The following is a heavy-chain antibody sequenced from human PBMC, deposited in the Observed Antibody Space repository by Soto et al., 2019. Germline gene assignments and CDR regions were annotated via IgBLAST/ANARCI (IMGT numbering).Heavy chain of an antibody. D-gene: IGHD3-10*01. J-gene: IGHJ4*02. CDR2: ISESGDTT. CDR1: GFTLSRYA. Sequence: GGSLRLSCAASGFTLSRYAMSWVRQAPGKGLEWVSAISESGDTTYYADSVKGRFTISRDNSKNTLFLQMNSLRAEDSAVYYCATSEVRGVIIYFFDYWGQGTRVTVSS. V-gene: IGHV3-23*01. CDR3: ATSEVRGVIIYFFDY.